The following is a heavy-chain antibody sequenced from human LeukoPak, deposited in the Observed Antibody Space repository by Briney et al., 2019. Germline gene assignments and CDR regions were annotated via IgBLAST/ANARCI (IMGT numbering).Heavy chain of an antibody. J-gene: IGHJ4*02. Sequence: PGGSLRLSCAASGFTFSSYNMNWVRQAPGKGLEWVSYISSSGNTIYYADSVKGRFTISRDNAKNSLYLQMNSLRAEDTAVYYCARDRKDIVVVPAANGLDYWGQGTLVTVSS. CDR3: ARDRKDIVVVPAANGLDY. CDR2: ISSSGNTI. CDR1: GFTFSSYN. D-gene: IGHD2-2*01. V-gene: IGHV3-48*01.